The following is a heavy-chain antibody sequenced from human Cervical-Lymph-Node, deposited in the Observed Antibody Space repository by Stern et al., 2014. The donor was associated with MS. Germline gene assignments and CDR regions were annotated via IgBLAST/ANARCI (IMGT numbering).Heavy chain of an antibody. D-gene: IGHD2-2*01. CDR2: IYYSGST. V-gene: IGHV4-30-4*01. J-gene: IGHJ5*02. Sequence: QVQLVESGPGLVTPSQTLSLTCTVSGGSISSGDYYWSWIRQPPGKGLEWIGYIYYSGSTYYNPSLKSRVTISVDTSKNQFSLKLSSVTAADTAVYYCASANCSSTSCPNWFDPWGQGTLVTVSS. CDR3: ASANCSSTSCPNWFDP. CDR1: GGSISSGDYY.